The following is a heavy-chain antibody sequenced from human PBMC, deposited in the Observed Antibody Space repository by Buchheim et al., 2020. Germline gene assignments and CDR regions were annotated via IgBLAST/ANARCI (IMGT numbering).Heavy chain of an antibody. CDR3: ARAGRDYYDFWSGYYWDWFDP. J-gene: IGHJ5*02. Sequence: QLQLQESGPGLVKPSETLSLTCTVSGGSISSSSYYWGWIRQPPGKGLEWIGSIYYSGSTYYNPSLKSRVTISVDTSQNQFSLKLSSVTAADTAVYYCARAGRDYYDFWSGYYWDWFDPWGQGTL. D-gene: IGHD3-3*01. CDR1: GGSISSSSYY. CDR2: IYYSGST. V-gene: IGHV4-39*07.